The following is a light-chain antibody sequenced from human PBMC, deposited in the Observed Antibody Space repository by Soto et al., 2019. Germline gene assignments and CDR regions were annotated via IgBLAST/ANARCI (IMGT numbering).Light chain of an antibody. CDR2: EDN. V-gene: IGLV6-57*04. CDR3: SSYTTIKTVV. J-gene: IGLJ2*01. Sequence: FMLTQPHSVSESPGKTVTISCTRSSGSVASNYVQWYQQRPGSAPTTVIYEDNQRPSGVPDRFSGSIDSSSNSASLTISGLRTEDEADYYCSSYTTIKTVVFGGGTKLTVL. CDR1: SGSVASNY.